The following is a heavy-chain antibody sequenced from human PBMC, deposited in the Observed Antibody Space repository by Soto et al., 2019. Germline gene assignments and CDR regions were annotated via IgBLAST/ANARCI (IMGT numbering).Heavy chain of an antibody. V-gene: IGHV3-23*01. Sequence: GGSLRLSCAASGFTFSSYAMSWVRQAPGKGLEWVSAISGSGGSTYYAGSVKGRFTISRDNSKSTLYLQMNSLRAEDTAVYYCAKDPVDFWSGPDWFDPWGQGTLVTVSS. CDR1: GFTFSSYA. D-gene: IGHD3-3*01. CDR3: AKDPVDFWSGPDWFDP. CDR2: ISGSGGST. J-gene: IGHJ5*02.